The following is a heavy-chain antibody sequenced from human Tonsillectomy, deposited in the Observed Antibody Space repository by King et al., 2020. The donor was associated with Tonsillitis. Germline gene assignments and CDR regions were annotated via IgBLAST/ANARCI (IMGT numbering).Heavy chain of an antibody. CDR2: INHSGST. Sequence: VQLQQWGAGLLKPSETLSLTCAVYGGSFSGYYWSWIRQPPGKGLEWIGEINHSGSTNYKPSLKGRVTISVDTSKNQFSLKLSSVTAADTAVYYCARGGGPITVAGFDYWGQGTLVTVSS. CDR1: GGSFSGYY. CDR3: ARGGGPITVAGFDY. J-gene: IGHJ4*02. V-gene: IGHV4-34*01. D-gene: IGHD6-19*01.